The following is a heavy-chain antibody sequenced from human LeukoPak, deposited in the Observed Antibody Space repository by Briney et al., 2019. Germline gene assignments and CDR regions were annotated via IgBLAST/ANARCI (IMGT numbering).Heavy chain of an antibody. V-gene: IGHV3-33*01. CDR3: ARDRVRYRAENGMDV. Sequence: GRSLRLSCAASGFTFSSYGMHWVRQAPGKGLEWVAVIWYDGSNKYYADSVKGRFTISRDNSKNTLYLQMNSLRAEDTAVYYCARDRVRYRAENGMDVWGQGTTVTVSS. D-gene: IGHD1-1*01. CDR2: IWYDGSNK. CDR1: GFTFSSYG. J-gene: IGHJ6*02.